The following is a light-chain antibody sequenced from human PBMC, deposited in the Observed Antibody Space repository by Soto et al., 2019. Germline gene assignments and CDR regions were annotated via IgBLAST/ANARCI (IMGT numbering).Light chain of an antibody. Sequence: QSALTQPASVSGSPGQSITISCTGTSSDVGSYNLVSWYQQYPGKAPKLINYEGSKRPSGVSNRFSGSKSGNTASLTISGLQAEDEADYYCCSYAGSRSYVFGTGTKLTVL. J-gene: IGLJ1*01. CDR3: CSYAGSRSYV. CDR1: SSDVGSYNL. CDR2: EGS. V-gene: IGLV2-23*01.